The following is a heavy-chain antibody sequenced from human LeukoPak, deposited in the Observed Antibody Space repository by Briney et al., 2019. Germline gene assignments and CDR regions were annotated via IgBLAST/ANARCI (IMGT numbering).Heavy chain of an antibody. V-gene: IGHV4-39*02. CDR3: AANSADYNTLGSSYKV. Sequence: SETLSLTCSVSSASINSSPYFWAWIRQSPGKGLEWIAAISYSGTTYYNPSLKSRVTISVDTSKNHFSLRLSSVTAADTAVYYCAANSADYNTLGSSYKVWGQETLVTVSS. J-gene: IGHJ4*02. CDR1: SASINSSPYF. D-gene: IGHD3-10*01. CDR2: ISYSGTT.